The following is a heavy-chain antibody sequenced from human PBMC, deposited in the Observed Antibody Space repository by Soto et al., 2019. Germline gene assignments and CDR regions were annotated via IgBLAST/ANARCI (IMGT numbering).Heavy chain of an antibody. CDR2: ISAYNGNT. J-gene: IGHJ6*02. Sequence: GASVKVSCKASGYTFTSYSISWVRQAPGQGLEWMGWISAYNGNTNYAQKLQGRLTMTTDTSTSTAYMDLGSLTSDDTAVYYCVMVDNYVTPTPQDVWGQGTTVTVSS. CDR1: GYTFTSYS. D-gene: IGHD3-16*01. V-gene: IGHV1-18*01. CDR3: VMVDNYVTPTPQDV.